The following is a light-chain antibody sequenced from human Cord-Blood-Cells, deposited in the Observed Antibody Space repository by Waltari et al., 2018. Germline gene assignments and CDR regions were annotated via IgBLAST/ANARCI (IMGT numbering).Light chain of an antibody. CDR2: QDS. V-gene: IGLV3-1*01. CDR3: QAWDSITYV. J-gene: IGLJ1*01. CDR1: KLGDKY. Sequence: SYELTQPPSVSVSPGQTASITCSGDKLGDKYACWYQQKPGQSPVLVIYQDSKRPSGTPERFSGSNSGNTATLTISGTQAMDEADYYCQAWDSITYVFGTGTKVTVL.